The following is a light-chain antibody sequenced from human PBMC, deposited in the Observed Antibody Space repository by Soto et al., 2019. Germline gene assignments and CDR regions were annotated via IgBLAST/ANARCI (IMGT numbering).Light chain of an antibody. CDR3: QQHSSSPPSWT. CDR2: GAS. CDR1: QSVSSSY. V-gene: IGKV3-20*01. Sequence: ETELTQSPGTLSLSPGERATLFCRASQSVSSSYLAWYQQKPGQAPRLLIYGASSRSTDIPDRFSGSGCGTDFTLIISSLEPEDFAVDYCQQHSSSPPSWTFGQGTKVEIK. J-gene: IGKJ1*01.